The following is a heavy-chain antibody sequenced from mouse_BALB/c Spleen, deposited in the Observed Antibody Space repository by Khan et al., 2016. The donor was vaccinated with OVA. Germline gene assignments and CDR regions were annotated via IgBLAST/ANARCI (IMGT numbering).Heavy chain of an antibody. CDR3: ARPPYFSYVLDN. Sequence: QIQLVQSGPELKKPGETVKISCKASGHTFTKYGMNWVKQAPGKGLKWMGWITTYTGQPTYADDFNGRFAFSLETSASTAYLQINNLKNEDTATYFWARPPYFSYVLDNWGQGTSVTVSS. CDR2: ITTYTGQP. J-gene: IGHJ4*01. D-gene: IGHD2-10*01. CDR1: GHTFTKYG. V-gene: IGHV9-3-1*01.